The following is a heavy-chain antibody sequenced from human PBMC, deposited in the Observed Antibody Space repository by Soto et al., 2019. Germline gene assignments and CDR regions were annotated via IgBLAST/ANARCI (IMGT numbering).Heavy chain of an antibody. J-gene: IGHJ4*02. CDR2: IYYSGST. CDR1: GGYLSSYI. V-gene: IGHV4-59*01. Sequence: SESRPRTCTVAGGYLSSYIRSWIRQPPGKGLEWIGYIYYSGSTNYNPSLKSRVTISVDTSKNQFSLKLSSVTAADTAVYYCARAPRGDGPGEFDYWGQGTLVTVS. CDR3: ARAPRGDGPGEFDY.